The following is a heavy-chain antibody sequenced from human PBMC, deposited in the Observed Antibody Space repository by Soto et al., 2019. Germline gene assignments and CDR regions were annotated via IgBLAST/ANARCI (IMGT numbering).Heavy chain of an antibody. CDR2: LYWDDDK. J-gene: IGHJ4*02. V-gene: IGHV2-5*02. Sequence: QITLKESGPTLVKPTQTLSLTCTFSGFSLSTSGVGVGWIRQPPGKALEWLAFLYWDDDKRYSPSLKSRLTLTKDTSKNQVLLTMTNMDPVDTATYYCARTSVNWGSRGLVDYWGQGTLVTVAS. CDR1: GFSLSTSGVG. CDR3: ARTSVNWGSRGLVDY. D-gene: IGHD7-27*01.